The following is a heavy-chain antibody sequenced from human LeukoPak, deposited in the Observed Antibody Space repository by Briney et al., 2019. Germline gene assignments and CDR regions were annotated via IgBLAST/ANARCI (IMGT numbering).Heavy chain of an antibody. J-gene: IGHJ4*02. CDR1: GFSFSSYA. Sequence: GGSLRLSCAASGFSFSSYAMSWVRQAPGKGLEWVSDISGSGDSSYHADSVKGRFTISRDNSKKMLYLQMNSLRAEDTAVYYCAKGPGAIISLSIYWGQGTLVTVSS. CDR2: ISGSGDSS. D-gene: IGHD2-2*02. CDR3: AKGPGAIISLSIY. V-gene: IGHV3-23*01.